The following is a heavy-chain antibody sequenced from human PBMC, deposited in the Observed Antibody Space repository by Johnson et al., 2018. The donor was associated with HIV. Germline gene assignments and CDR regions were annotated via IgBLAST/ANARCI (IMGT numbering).Heavy chain of an antibody. CDR2: IGTAGDT. Sequence: VQLVESGGGLVQPGGSLRLSCAASGFTFSSYDMHWVRQATGKGLEWVSAIGTAGDTYYPGSVKGRFTVSRDDSRNTLYLQINSLRAEDTAVYYCAGGVNVAFDIWGPGTVVTVSS. CDR3: AGGVNVAFDI. V-gene: IGHV3-13*01. CDR1: GFTFSSYD. D-gene: IGHD1-1*01. J-gene: IGHJ3*02.